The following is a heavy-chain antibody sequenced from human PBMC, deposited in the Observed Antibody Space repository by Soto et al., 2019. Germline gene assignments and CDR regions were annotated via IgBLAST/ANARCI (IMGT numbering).Heavy chain of an antibody. CDR3: ARDPTPIFGTYMDY. D-gene: IGHD3-10*02. CDR2: IWYDGSNK. V-gene: IGHV3-33*01. J-gene: IGHJ4*02. Sequence: QVQLVESGGGVVQPGRSLRLSCAASGFTFSSYGMHWVRQAPGKGLEWVAVIWYDGSNKYYAGSVKGRFTISRDNSKNTLYLQMNSLRAEDTAVYYCARDPTPIFGTYMDYWGQGTLVTVSS. CDR1: GFTFSSYG.